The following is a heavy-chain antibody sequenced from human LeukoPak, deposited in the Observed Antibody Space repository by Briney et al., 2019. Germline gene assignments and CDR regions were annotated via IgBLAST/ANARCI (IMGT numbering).Heavy chain of an antibody. D-gene: IGHD3-3*01. Sequence: SETLSLTCAVYGGSFSGYYWSWIRQPPGKGLEWIGNFFYNGSAYYTPSLKSRATISVDTSRNQFSLKLNSVTAADTAVYYCARPYDFWSGYYWYLDLWGRGTLVTVSS. CDR3: ARPYDFWSGYYWYLDL. CDR1: GGSFSGYY. CDR2: FFYNGSA. V-gene: IGHV4-34*12. J-gene: IGHJ2*01.